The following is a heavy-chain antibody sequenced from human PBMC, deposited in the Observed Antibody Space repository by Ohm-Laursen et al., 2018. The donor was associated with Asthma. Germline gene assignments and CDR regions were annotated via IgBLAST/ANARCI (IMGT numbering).Heavy chain of an antibody. J-gene: IGHJ4*02. CDR2: ISYDGSNK. CDR3: AITGPTTRFDY. D-gene: IGHD1-20*01. Sequence: SLRLSCTASGFTFSSYGMHWVRQAPGKGLEWVAVISYDGSNKYYADSVKGRFTISRDNSKNTLYLQMNSLRAEDTAVYYCAITGPTTRFDYWGQGTLVTVSS. CDR1: GFTFSSYG. V-gene: IGHV3-30*03.